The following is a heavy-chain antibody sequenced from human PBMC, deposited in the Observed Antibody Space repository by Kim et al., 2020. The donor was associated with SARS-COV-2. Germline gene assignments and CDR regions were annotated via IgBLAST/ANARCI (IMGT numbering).Heavy chain of an antibody. Sequence: VKRRFTIARDNSKNSLYLQMNSLRPDDTALYYCVKERGGSSSSESYFDYWGQGTLVTVSS. J-gene: IGHJ4*02. D-gene: IGHD3-10*01. CDR3: VKERGGSSSSESYFDY. V-gene: IGHV3-43*01.